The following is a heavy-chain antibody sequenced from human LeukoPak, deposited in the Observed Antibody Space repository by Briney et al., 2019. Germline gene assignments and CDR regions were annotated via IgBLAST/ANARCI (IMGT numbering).Heavy chain of an antibody. CDR1: GFTFSDSS. D-gene: IGHD2-15*01. CDR2: ISNNGGST. V-gene: IGHV3-64*01. Sequence: PGGSLRLSCAASGFTFSDSSMHWVRQAPGKGLEYVSAISNNGGSTYYANSVKGRFTISRDNSKNTPYLQMGSLRTEDMAVYYCARGCSGGRCYNHWGQGTLVTVSS. CDR3: ARGCSGGRCYNH. J-gene: IGHJ5*02.